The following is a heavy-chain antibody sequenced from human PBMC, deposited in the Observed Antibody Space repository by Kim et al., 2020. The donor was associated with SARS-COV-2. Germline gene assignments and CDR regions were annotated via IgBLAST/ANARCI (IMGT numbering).Heavy chain of an antibody. D-gene: IGHD3-16*02. CDR2: INHSGST. J-gene: IGHJ4*02. CDR1: GGSFSDYY. CDR3: AVAYYDYVWVSYRQSNYYFDY. Sequence: SETLSLTCAVYGGSFSDYYWSWIRQPPGKGLEWIGEINHSGSTNYNPSLKSRVTISVDTSKNQFSLKLSSVTAADTAVYFCAVAYYDYVWVSYRQSNYYFDYWGQGTLVTVSS. V-gene: IGHV4-34*01.